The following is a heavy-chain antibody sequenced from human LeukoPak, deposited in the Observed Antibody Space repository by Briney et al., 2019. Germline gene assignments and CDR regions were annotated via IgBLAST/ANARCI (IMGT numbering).Heavy chain of an antibody. CDR1: GYTFTSYY. D-gene: IGHD2-15*01. CDR2: INPSGGST. V-gene: IGHV1-46*01. Sequence: GASVKVSCKASGYTFTSYYMHWVRQAPGQGLEWMGIINPSGGSTSYAQKFQGRVTMTRDMSTSTVYMELSSLRSEDTAVYYCARGYCSGGSCPGYAFDIWGQGTMVTVSS. J-gene: IGHJ3*02. CDR3: ARGYCSGGSCPGYAFDI.